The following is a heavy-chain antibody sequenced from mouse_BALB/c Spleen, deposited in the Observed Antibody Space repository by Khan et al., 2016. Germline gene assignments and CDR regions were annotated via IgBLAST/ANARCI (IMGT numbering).Heavy chain of an antibody. CDR3: ATSVVAPRFAY. CDR2: ISYSGST. D-gene: IGHD1-1*01. V-gene: IGHV3-2*02. CDR1: GYSITSDYA. Sequence: EVQLQESGPGLVKPSQSLSLTCTVTGYSITSDYAWKWIRQFPGNKLEWMGYISYSGSTSYNPSLKSRISITRDTSKNQFFLQLNSVTTEDPATYYCATSVVAPRFAYWGQGALFTVSA. J-gene: IGHJ3*01.